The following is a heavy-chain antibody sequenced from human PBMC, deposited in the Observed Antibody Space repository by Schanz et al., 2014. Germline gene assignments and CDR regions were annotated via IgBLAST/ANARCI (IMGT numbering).Heavy chain of an antibody. Sequence: MQLLESGGGLIQPGGSLRLSCAASGFVFGDYYMTWIRQAPGKGLEWLSYISDSGTYTNYADSMKGRFTVSRDNAENALYLQMNSLRAEDTGLYFCARGGSGSHYRLDYWGQGTLVTVSS. CDR2: ISDSGTYT. D-gene: IGHD1-26*01. CDR1: GFVFGDYY. CDR3: ARGGSGSHYRLDY. V-gene: IGHV3-11*06. J-gene: IGHJ4*02.